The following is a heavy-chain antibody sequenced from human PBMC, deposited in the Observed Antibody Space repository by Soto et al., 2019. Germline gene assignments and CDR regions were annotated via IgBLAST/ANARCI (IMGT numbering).Heavy chain of an antibody. CDR3: VRDVYYYGSSRYFDY. CDR1: GGSVSSGSYY. CDR2: IYYSGST. J-gene: IGHJ4*02. Sequence: SETLSLTCTVSGGSVSSGSYYWSWIRQPPGKGLEWIVYIYYSGSTNYNPSLKSRVTISVDKAKNQFSLILSSVTAADTAVYYCVRDVYYYGSSRYFDYWGQGTLVTVSS. D-gene: IGHD3-10*01. V-gene: IGHV4-61*01.